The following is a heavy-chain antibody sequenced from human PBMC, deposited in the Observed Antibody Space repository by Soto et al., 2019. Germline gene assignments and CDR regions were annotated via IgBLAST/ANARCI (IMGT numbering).Heavy chain of an antibody. Sequence: CAASGFTVSSNYMSWVRQAPGKGLEWVSVIYSGGSTYYADSVKGRFTISRDNSKNTLYLQMNSLRAEDTAVYYCARGESGIAAAGPYYYYGMDVWGQGTTVTVSS. CDR2: IYSGGST. CDR1: GFTVSSNY. J-gene: IGHJ6*02. V-gene: IGHV3-53*01. CDR3: ARGESGIAAAGPYYYYGMDV. D-gene: IGHD6-13*01.